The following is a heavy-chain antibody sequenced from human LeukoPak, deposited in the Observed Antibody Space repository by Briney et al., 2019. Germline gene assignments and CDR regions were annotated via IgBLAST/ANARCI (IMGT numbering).Heavy chain of an antibody. CDR2: ISSSGSTI. J-gene: IGHJ4*02. Sequence: PGGSLRLSCAASGFTFISYAMNWVRQAPGKGLEWVSYISSSGSTIYYADSVKGRFTISRDNAKNSLYLQMNSLRAEDTAVYYCALRGSGSLGYFDYWGQGTLVTVSS. V-gene: IGHV3-48*03. CDR3: ALRGSGSLGYFDY. CDR1: GFTFISYA. D-gene: IGHD3-10*01.